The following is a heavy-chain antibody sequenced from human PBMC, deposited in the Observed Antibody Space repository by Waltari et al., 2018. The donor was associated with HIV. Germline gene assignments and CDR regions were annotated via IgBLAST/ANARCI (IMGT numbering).Heavy chain of an antibody. CDR1: GYTFISYG. J-gene: IGHJ4*02. CDR3: ARDGLRYSGTFYSDY. Sequence: LVQSGAEMKKPGASVKVSCKASGYTFISYGISWVRQAPGHGLEWMGWISTYNANTNYARSLQGRVTMTTDTSTTTAYMELRSLTSDDTAVYYCARDGLRYSGTFYSDYWGQGTLVTVSS. CDR2: ISTYNANT. D-gene: IGHD1-26*01. V-gene: IGHV1-18*01.